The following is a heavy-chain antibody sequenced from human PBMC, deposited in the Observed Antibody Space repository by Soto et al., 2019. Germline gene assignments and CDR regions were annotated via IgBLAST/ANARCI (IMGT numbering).Heavy chain of an antibody. D-gene: IGHD5-12*01. J-gene: IGHJ3*02. CDR1: GFTFSSYG. V-gene: IGHV3-33*01. Sequence: QVQLVESGGGVVQPGRSLRLSCAASGFTFSSYGMHWVRQAPGKGLEWVAVIWYDGSNKYYADSVKGRFTISRDNSKNTVYLQMNSLRAEDTAVYYCARDLDSGYDYGGVGAFDIWGQGTMVTVSS. CDR3: ARDLDSGYDYGGVGAFDI. CDR2: IWYDGSNK.